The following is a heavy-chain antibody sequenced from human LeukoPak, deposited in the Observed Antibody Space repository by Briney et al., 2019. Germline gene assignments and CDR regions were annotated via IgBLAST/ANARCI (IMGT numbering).Heavy chain of an antibody. CDR1: GYTFTGYY. V-gene: IGHV1-2*02. Sequence: ASVKVSCKASGYTFTGYYMHWVRQAPGQGLEWMGWTNPNSGGTNYAQKFQGRVTMTRDTSISTAYMELSRLRSDDTAVYYCARVSSVRGVIPNYYFDYWGQGTLVTVSS. J-gene: IGHJ4*02. CDR3: ARVSSVRGVIPNYYFDY. CDR2: TNPNSGGT. D-gene: IGHD3-10*01.